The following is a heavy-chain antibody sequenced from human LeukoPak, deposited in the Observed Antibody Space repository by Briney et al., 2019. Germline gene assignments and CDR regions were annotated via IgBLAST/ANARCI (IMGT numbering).Heavy chain of an antibody. J-gene: IGHJ6*03. Sequence: SETLSLTCTVSGGSISSSSYYWGWIRQPPGKGLEWIGYIYYSGSTNYNPSLKSRVTISVDTSKNQFSLKLSAVTAADTAVYYCARGKVGATSLYYYYMDVWGKGTTVTISS. CDR3: ARGKVGATSLYYYYMDV. D-gene: IGHD1-26*01. CDR1: GGSISSSSYY. V-gene: IGHV4-61*05. CDR2: IYYSGST.